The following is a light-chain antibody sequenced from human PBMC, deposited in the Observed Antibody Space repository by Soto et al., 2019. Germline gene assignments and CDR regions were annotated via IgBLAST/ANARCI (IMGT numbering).Light chain of an antibody. Sequence: VLTQSPATLSLSPGERATLSCRVSQSIHTSLAWYHQKPGQPPRLVVYDSTLRANGVPDRFGGSRSGTEFTLTINNLEPEDFAVYYCQQRNVWPPITFGQGTRLEI. J-gene: IGKJ5*01. CDR3: QQRNVWPPIT. CDR1: QSIHTS. V-gene: IGKV3-11*01. CDR2: DST.